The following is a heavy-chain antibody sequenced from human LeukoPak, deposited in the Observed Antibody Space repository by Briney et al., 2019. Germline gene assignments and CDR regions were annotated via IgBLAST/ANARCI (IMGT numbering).Heavy chain of an antibody. D-gene: IGHD3-10*01. CDR1: GFTFSSYS. J-gene: IGHJ4*02. CDR3: AKSPYYYGSGSYFDY. Sequence: GGSLRLSCAASGFTFSSYSMSWVRQAPGKGLEWVSLISGSGGSTNYADSVKGRFTISRDNSKNTLYLQMNSLRAEDTAVYYCAKSPYYYGSGSYFDYWGQGTLVTVSS. CDR2: ISGSGGST. V-gene: IGHV3-23*01.